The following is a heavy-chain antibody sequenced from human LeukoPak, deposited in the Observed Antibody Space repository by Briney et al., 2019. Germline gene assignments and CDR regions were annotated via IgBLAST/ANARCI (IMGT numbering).Heavy chain of an antibody. J-gene: IGHJ4*02. CDR1: GYTFTTYA. CDR3: ARDEIPDYVWGSFELDY. V-gene: IGHV1-18*01. D-gene: IGHD3-16*01. Sequence: GASVKISCKASGYTFTTYAMNWVRQAPGQGLEWMGWISAYNGNTNYAQKLQGRVTMTTDTSTSTAYMELRSLRSDDTAVYYCARDEIPDYVWGSFELDYWGQGTLVTVSS. CDR2: ISAYNGNT.